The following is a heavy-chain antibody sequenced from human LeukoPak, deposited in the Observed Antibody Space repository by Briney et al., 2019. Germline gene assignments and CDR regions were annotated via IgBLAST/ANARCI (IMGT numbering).Heavy chain of an antibody. CDR2: IYYSGRT. CDR3: ARIQYYFDY. CDR1: GGSISSYY. V-gene: IGHV4-59*08. J-gene: IGHJ4*02. Sequence: PSETLSLTCTVSGGSISSYYWSWIRQPPGKGLEWIGYIYYSGRTNYNPSLKSRVTISVDTSKNQFSLKLSSVTAADTAVYYCARIQYYFDYWGQGTLVTVSS.